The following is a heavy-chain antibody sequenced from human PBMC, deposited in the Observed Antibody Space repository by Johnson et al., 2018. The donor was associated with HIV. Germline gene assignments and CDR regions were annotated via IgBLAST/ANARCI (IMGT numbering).Heavy chain of an antibody. CDR3: AKDLFTEREDDAFDI. Sequence: MLLVESGGGVVQPGGSLRLSCAASGFTVSSNYMNWVRQAPGNGLEWVSIIYGGGSTNYADSVKGRFTISRDNSKNTLYLQMNSLRAEDTAVYYCAKDLFTEREDDAFDIWGQGTMVTVSS. CDR2: IYGGGST. CDR1: GFTVSSNY. J-gene: IGHJ3*02. V-gene: IGHV3-66*01. D-gene: IGHD1-26*01.